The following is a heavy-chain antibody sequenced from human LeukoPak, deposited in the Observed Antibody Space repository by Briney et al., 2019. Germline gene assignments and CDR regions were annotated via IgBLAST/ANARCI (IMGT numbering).Heavy chain of an antibody. CDR2: IFYSGST. CDR1: GASISSSNYY. V-gene: IGHV4-39*01. J-gene: IGHJ4*02. Sequence: PSETLSLTCTVSGASISSSNYYWGWIRQPPGKGLEWIGSIFYSGSTNYNPSLKSRVTISVDTSKNQFSLKLTSVTAADTAVYYCAKLKWLQLGYFDYWGQGTLVTVSS. D-gene: IGHD5-24*01. CDR3: AKLKWLQLGYFDY.